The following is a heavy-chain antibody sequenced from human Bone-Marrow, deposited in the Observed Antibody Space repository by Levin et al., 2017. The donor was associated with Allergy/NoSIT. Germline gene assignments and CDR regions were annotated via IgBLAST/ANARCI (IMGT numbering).Heavy chain of an antibody. Sequence: GESLKISCKASGYTFTSYYMHWVRQAPGQGLEWMGIINPSGGSTSYAQKFQGRVTMTRDTSTSTVYMELSSLRSEDTAVYYCARASMVRGVNFYSYHHWLVYWGQGTLVTVSS. CDR2: INPSGGST. CDR3: ARASMVRGVNFYSYHHWLVY. CDR1: GYTFTSYY. D-gene: IGHD3-10*01. V-gene: IGHV1-46*01. J-gene: IGHJ4*02.